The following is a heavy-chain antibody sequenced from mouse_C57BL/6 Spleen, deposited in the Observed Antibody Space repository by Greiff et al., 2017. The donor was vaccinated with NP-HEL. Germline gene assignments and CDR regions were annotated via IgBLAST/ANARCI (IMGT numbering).Heavy chain of an antibody. D-gene: IGHD2-3*01. CDR1: GFNIKNTY. Sequence: VQLQQSVAELVRPGASVKLSCTASGFNIKNTYMHWVKQRPEQGLEWIGRIDPANGNPKYAPKFQGKATITADTSSNTAYLQLSSLTSEDTAIYYCARGGDDGYYPAWFAYWGQGTLVTVSA. CDR3: ARGGDDGYYPAWFAY. V-gene: IGHV14-3*01. CDR2: IDPANGNP. J-gene: IGHJ3*01.